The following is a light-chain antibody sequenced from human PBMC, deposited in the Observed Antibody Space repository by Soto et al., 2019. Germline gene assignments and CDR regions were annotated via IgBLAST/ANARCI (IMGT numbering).Light chain of an antibody. Sequence: QSALTQPPSASGSPGQSVTISCIGTSSDVGGYNYVSWYQQHPGKAPKLMINEVSKRPSGVPDRFSGSKSGNTASLTVSGLQAEEEADYYCCSYAGSNNRVFGGGTKLTVL. CDR2: EVS. CDR1: SSDVGGYNY. V-gene: IGLV2-8*01. CDR3: CSYAGSNNRV. J-gene: IGLJ3*02.